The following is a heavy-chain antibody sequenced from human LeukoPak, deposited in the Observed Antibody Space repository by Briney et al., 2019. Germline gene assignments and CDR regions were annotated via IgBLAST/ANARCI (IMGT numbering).Heavy chain of an antibody. Sequence: SGTLSLTCTLSGGSISTYYWSWIRQPPGKGLEWIGYIYHRGSTNYNPSLKSRVTISVDTSKNQFSLKLSSVTAADTAVYYCARGGGYASPVGYWGQGALVTVSS. J-gene: IGHJ4*02. CDR1: GGSISTYY. V-gene: IGHV4-59*01. D-gene: IGHD5-12*01. CDR2: IYHRGST. CDR3: ARGGGYASPVGY.